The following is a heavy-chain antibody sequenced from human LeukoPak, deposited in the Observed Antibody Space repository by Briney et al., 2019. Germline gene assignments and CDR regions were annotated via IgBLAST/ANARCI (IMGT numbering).Heavy chain of an antibody. D-gene: IGHD6-19*01. V-gene: IGHV3-23*01. CDR3: ANAGPGYNSGSNYYYGMDV. Sequence: GGSLRLSCAASGFIFSTYGMRWVRQAPGKGLEWVSSISGSGGTTFYADSVKGRFTIPRDNSKNTLYLQMNSLRAEDTAAYYCANAGPGYNSGSNYYYGMDVWGQGTTVTVSS. CDR1: GFIFSTYG. CDR2: ISGSGGTT. J-gene: IGHJ6*02.